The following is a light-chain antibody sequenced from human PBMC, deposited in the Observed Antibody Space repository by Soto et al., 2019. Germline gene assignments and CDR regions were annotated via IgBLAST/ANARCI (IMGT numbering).Light chain of an antibody. J-gene: IGKJ1*01. V-gene: IGKV3-15*01. CDR3: QQYNDLPPWT. CDR2: DAS. Sequence: EIVMTQSPATLSVSPGERVTLSCRASQSVKNNLAWYQQKPGQAPRLLIYDASIRATGIPARFSGSGSGTEFTLTISSLQSEDFAVYYCQQYNDLPPWTFAQGTQLESK. CDR1: QSVKNN.